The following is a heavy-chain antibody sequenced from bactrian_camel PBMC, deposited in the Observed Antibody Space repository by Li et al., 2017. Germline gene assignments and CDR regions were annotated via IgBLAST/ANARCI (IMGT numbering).Heavy chain of an antibody. CDR3: AASPDCVYQGVGALIGVGAY. CDR2: IYIPDGTT. Sequence: HVQLVESGGGSVQTGGSLRLSCAGSGFTSLNHCMGWFRQAPGREREGVAAIYIPDGTTLYSDSVKGRFTISQDNAKSTVHLQMNDLKLEDTARYYCAASPDCVYQGVGALIGVGAYWGQGTQVTVS. D-gene: IGHD3*01. CDR1: GFTSLNHC. V-gene: IGHV3S1*01. J-gene: IGHJ4*01.